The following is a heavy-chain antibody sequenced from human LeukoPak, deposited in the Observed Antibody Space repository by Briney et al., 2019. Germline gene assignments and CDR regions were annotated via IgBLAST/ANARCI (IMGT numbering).Heavy chain of an antibody. D-gene: IGHD4-17*01. Sequence: ASVKLSCKASRYTFTGYYMHWVRQAPGQGLEWMGWINPNSGGTNYAQKFQGRVTMTRDTSISTAYMELSRLRSDDTAVYYCARVGLTTVTLNWFDPWGQGTLVTVSS. CDR1: RYTFTGYY. J-gene: IGHJ5*02. CDR3: ARVGLTTVTLNWFDP. V-gene: IGHV1-2*02. CDR2: INPNSGGT.